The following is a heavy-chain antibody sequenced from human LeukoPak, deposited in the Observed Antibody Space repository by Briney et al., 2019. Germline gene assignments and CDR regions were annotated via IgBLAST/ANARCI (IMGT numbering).Heavy chain of an antibody. CDR1: GFTFSSYG. CDR2: ISYDGSNK. V-gene: IGHV3-30*18. J-gene: IGHJ4*02. CDR3: AKDGYSYGAFDY. D-gene: IGHD5-18*01. Sequence: PGRSLRLSCAASGFTFSSYGMHWVRQAPGKGLEWVAVISYDGSNKYYADSVKGRFTISRDNSKNTLYLQMNSLRAEDTAMYYCAKDGYSYGAFDYWGQGTLVTVSS.